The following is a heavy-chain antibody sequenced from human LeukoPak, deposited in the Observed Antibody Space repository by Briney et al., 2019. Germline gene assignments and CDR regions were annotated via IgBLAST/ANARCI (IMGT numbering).Heavy chain of an antibody. V-gene: IGHV3-30*18. J-gene: IGHJ6*03. CDR3: AKDTSKIRGGDFYIDV. CDR2: ISYDGSNK. D-gene: IGHD2-21*02. Sequence: HPGGSLRLSCAASGFTFSSYGMHWVRQAPGKGLEWVAVISYDGSNKYYAGSVKGRFTISRDNSKNTLYLQMNSLRAEDTAVYYCAKDTSKIRGGDFYIDVWGKGTTVTVSS. CDR1: GFTFSSYG.